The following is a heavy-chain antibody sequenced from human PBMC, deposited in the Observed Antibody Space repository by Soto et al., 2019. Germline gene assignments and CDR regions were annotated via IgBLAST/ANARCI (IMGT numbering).Heavy chain of an antibody. D-gene: IGHD2-15*01. V-gene: IGHV1-69*13. J-gene: IGHJ6*02. Sequence: SVKVSCKASGGTFSSYAISWVRQAPGQGLEWMGGIIPIFGTANYAQKFQGRVTITADESTSTAYMELSSLRSEDTAVYYCARAGYCSGGSCYSYYYYGMDVWGQGTTVTVSS. CDR2: IIPIFGTA. CDR1: GGTFSSYA. CDR3: ARAGYCSGGSCYSYYYYGMDV.